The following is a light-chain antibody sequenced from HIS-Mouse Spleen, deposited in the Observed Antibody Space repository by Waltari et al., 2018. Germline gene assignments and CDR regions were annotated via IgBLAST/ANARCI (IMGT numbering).Light chain of an antibody. CDR1: SSDVGGYNY. Sequence: QSALTQPASVSGSPGQSITISCTGTSSDVGGYNYVSWYQQHPGKAPKLMIYDVSNRPSGVSTRFSGSKSGNTASLTISGLQAEDEADYYCGSYTSSSTRVFGGGTKLTVL. V-gene: IGLV2-14*03. CDR2: DVS. J-gene: IGLJ3*02. CDR3: GSYTSSSTRV.